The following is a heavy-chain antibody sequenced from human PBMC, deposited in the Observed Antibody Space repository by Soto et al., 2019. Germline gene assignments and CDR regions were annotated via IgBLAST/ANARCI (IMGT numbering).Heavy chain of an antibody. Sequence: EVQLVESGGGLVKPGGSLRLSCAASGFTFSNAWMSWVRQAPGKGLEWVGRIKSKTDGGTTDYAAPVKGRFTISRDDSKNTLYLPMNSLKSEDTAVYYWTTDRGSSSDYYYYGMDVWCQGTTVTVSS. CDR3: TTDRGSSSDYYYYGMDV. D-gene: IGHD6-6*01. CDR1: GFTFSNAW. V-gene: IGHV3-15*01. CDR2: IKSKTDGGTT. J-gene: IGHJ6*02.